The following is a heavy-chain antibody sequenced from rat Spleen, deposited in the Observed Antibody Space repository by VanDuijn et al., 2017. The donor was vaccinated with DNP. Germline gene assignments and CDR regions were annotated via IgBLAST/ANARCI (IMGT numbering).Heavy chain of an antibody. D-gene: IGHD1-10*01. CDR3: ARDGATTWFAY. CDR1: GFTFNNYW. Sequence: EVQLVESGGDLVQPGRSLKLSCVASGFTFNNYWMTWIRQVPGKGLEWVASITSSGGSTYYPDSVKGRFTISRDNAKNTLYLQMNSLRSEDTATYYCARDGATTWFAYWGQGTLVTVSS. J-gene: IGHJ3*01. V-gene: IGHV5-31*01. CDR2: ITSSGGST.